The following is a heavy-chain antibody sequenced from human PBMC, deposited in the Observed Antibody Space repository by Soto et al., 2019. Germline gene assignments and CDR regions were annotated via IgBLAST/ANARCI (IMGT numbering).Heavy chain of an antibody. CDR3: ASHGDYFSAFDI. J-gene: IGHJ3*02. V-gene: IGHV1-18*01. CDR1: GYTFTSYG. D-gene: IGHD4-17*01. Sequence: AAVKVSCKDSGYTFTSYGISWVRQAPGQGLEWMGWISAYNGNTNYAQKLQGRVTMTTDTSTSTAYMELRSLRSDDTAVYYCASHGDYFSAFDIWGQGPMVTVSS. CDR2: ISAYNGNT.